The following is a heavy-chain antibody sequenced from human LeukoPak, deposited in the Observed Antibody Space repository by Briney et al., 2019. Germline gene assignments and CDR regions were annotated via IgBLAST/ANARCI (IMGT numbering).Heavy chain of an antibody. CDR1: GFTFSSYG. Sequence: GRSLRLSCGASGFTFSSYGMHWVPQVRGKGLEGVAVISKDGSNKYYEDYVKGRFTISRDNSKNTVYLQMTSLRAEDTAVYYCAKDADYSSGTYFDCWGQGTLVTVSS. CDR3: AKDADYSSGTYFDC. CDR2: ISKDGSNK. J-gene: IGHJ4*02. D-gene: IGHD3-10*01. V-gene: IGHV3-30*18.